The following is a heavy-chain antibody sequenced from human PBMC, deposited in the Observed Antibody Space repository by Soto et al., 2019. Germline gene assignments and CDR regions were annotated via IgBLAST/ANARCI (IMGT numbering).Heavy chain of an antibody. CDR3: ARDRRGTEGRPGYYGMDV. Sequence: QVQLVQSGAEVKKPGSSVKASCKASGGTFSSFAISWVRQAPGQGLEWMGGIIPIFDTINYAQKLQGRVTITADKSTSTAYMALSSLRSEDTAVYYCARDRRGTEGRPGYYGMDVWGQGTAVTVSS. CDR1: GGTFSSFA. CDR2: IIPIFDTI. D-gene: IGHD6-6*01. V-gene: IGHV1-69*06. J-gene: IGHJ6*02.